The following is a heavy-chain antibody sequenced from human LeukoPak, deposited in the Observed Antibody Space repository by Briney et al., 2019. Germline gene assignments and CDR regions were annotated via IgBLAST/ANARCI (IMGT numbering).Heavy chain of an antibody. D-gene: IGHD2-15*01. CDR2: IFYSGDT. V-gene: IGHV4-59*01. CDR3: ARDCSGGRCYNGIVAGMDV. J-gene: IGHJ6*02. Sequence: SETLSLTCTVSGGSITNYYWSWIRQPPGKGLEWIGYIFYSGDTNYNPSLKSRVTMSVDTSKNQLSLNLSSVTAADTAAYYCARDCSGGRCYNGIVAGMDVWGQGTTVTVSS. CDR1: GGSITNYY.